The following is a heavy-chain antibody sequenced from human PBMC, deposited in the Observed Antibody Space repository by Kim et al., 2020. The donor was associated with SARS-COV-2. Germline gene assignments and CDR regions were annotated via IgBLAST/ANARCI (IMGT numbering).Heavy chain of an antibody. D-gene: IGHD2-2*02. Sequence: SVKVSCKASGGTFSSYAISWVRQAPGQGLEWMGRIIPILGIANYAQKFQGRVMITADKSTSTAYMELSSLRSEDTAVYYCARGPLLSCSSTSCYKAAAGAKATDYWGQGTLVTVSS. CDR3: ARGPLLSCSSTSCYKAAAGAKATDY. J-gene: IGHJ4*02. V-gene: IGHV1-69*04. CDR2: IIPILGIA. CDR1: GGTFSSYA.